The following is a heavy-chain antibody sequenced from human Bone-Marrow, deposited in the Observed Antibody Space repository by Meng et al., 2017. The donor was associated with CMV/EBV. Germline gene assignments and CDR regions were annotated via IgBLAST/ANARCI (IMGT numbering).Heavy chain of an antibody. CDR3: AKARGNWNYEGGMDV. CDR2: IRYDGSNK. J-gene: IGHJ6*02. Sequence: GESLKISWAASGFTFSSYGMHWVRQAPGKGLEWVAFIRYDGSNKYYADSVKGRFTISRDNSKNTLYLQMNSLRAEDTAVYYCAKARGNWNYEGGMDVWGQGTTVTVSS. V-gene: IGHV3-30*02. CDR1: GFTFSSYG. D-gene: IGHD1-7*01.